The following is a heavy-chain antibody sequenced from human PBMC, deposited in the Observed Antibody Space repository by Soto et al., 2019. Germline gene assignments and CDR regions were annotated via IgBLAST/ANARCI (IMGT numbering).Heavy chain of an antibody. J-gene: IGHJ4*01. V-gene: IGHV3-15*07. Sequence: EVQLVESGGGLVKPGGSLSLSCAASGFTFTNAWTNWYRQAPGKGPEWVGRIKSKIDGGTTDFAAPVNGRFAISRDDSKNMVYLQMNSLKTEDTAIYYCTTDSYITSVIVRFDYWGHGTLVTVSS. CDR1: GFTFTNAW. CDR2: IKSKIDGGTT. D-gene: IGHD2-2*01. CDR3: TTDSYITSVIVRFDY.